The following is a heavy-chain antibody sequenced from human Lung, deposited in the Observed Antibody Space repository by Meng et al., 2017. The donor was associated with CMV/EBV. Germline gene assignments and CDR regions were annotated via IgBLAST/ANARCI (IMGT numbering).Heavy chain of an antibody. Sequence: CTVSGGPLDSGAYCWSWIRQHPEKGLEWIGYTYYDGSTHYNPSLRSRAAISEDTSKNQFSLRLNSVTAADTAVYYCARQAPDNWFDPWGQGALVTVSS. CDR3: ARQAPDNWFDP. V-gene: IGHV4-31*03. CDR1: GGPLDSGAYC. CDR2: TYYDGST. J-gene: IGHJ5*01.